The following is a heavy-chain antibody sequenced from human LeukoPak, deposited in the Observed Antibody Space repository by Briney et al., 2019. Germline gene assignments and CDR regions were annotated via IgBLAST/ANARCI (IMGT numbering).Heavy chain of an antibody. CDR2: ISSSGGTT. CDR1: GFTFSNYA. CDR3: AKDLSGGPFDI. D-gene: IGHD2-15*01. J-gene: IGHJ3*02. V-gene: IGHV3-23*01. Sequence: GGSLRLSCAASGFTFSNYAMSWVRQAPGKGLEWISGISSSGGTTYYADSVKGRFTISRDNSKNTLYLQMNSLRAEDTAVYYCAKDLSGGPFDIWGQGTMVTVSS.